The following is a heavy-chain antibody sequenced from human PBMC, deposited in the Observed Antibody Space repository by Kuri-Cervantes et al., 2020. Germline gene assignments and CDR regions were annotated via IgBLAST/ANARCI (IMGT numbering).Heavy chain of an antibody. V-gene: IGHV3-74*01. CDR2: INSDGSRT. J-gene: IGHJ5*02. Sequence: GGSLRLSCAASGFTFSNFWMHWVRQAPGKGLVWVSRINSDGSRTIYADSVTGRFTISRDNAKNTLYLQMNSLRDEDTAVYYCAKSDWFDPWGQGTLVTVSS. CDR1: GFTFSNFW. CDR3: AKSDWFDP.